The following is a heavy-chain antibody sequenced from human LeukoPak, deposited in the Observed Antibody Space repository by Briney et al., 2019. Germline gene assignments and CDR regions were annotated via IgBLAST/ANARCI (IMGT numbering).Heavy chain of an antibody. CDR1: GFTFSDYS. CDR3: AKEDLVGAAYFDY. CDR2: ISGSGGST. Sequence: SGGSLRLSCAASGFTFSDYSMNWVRQAPGKGLEWVSAISGSGGSTYYADSVKGRFTISRDNSKNTLYLQMNSLRAEDTAVYYCAKEDLVGAAYFDYWGQGTLVTVSS. D-gene: IGHD1-26*01. J-gene: IGHJ4*02. V-gene: IGHV3-23*01.